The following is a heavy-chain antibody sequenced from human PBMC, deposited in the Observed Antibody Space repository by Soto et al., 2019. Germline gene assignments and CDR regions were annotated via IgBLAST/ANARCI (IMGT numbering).Heavy chain of an antibody. CDR1: GFTFSSYA. Sequence: PGGSLRLSCAASGFTFSSYAMSWVRQAPGKGLEWVSGISGSGGRTYLADSVKGRFTIPRDNSKNTLYLQMNSLRAEDTGVYYCAKDLERASIYYYYYMDVWGKGTTVTSP. J-gene: IGHJ6*03. D-gene: IGHD1-1*01. CDR2: ISGSGGRT. CDR3: AKDLERASIYYYYYMDV. V-gene: IGHV3-23*01.